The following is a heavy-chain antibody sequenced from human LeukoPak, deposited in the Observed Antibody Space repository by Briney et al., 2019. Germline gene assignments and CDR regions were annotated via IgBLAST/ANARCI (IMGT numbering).Heavy chain of an antibody. V-gene: IGHV2-5*01. Sequence: SGPTLVKPTQTLTLTCTFSGFSLSTSGVGVGWIRQPPGKALEWLALIYWNNDKRYSPSLKSRLTITKDTSKNQVFLTMTNMDPEDTATYFCAHSLYYDSSGLTGAIRRQSYFDYWGQGTLVTVSS. CDR3: AHSLYYDSSGLTGAIRRQSYFDY. CDR1: GFSLSTSGVG. CDR2: IYWNNDK. D-gene: IGHD3-22*01. J-gene: IGHJ4*02.